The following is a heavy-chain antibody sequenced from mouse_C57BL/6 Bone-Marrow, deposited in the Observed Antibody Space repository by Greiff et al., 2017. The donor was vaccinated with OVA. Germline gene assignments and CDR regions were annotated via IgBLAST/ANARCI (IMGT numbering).Heavy chain of an antibody. D-gene: IGHD4-1*01. CDR1: GFSFTSYG. J-gene: IGHJ3*01. CDR2: IWRGGST. CDR3: ANPLGRFSY. V-gene: IGHV2-5*01. Sequence: QVQLQQSGPGLVQPSQRLSITCTVSGFSFTSYGVHWVRQSPGKGLEWLGVIWRGGSTAYNAAFMSRLSITKDNSTSQVFFKMNSLQADDTAIYYCANPLGRFSYWGQGTLVTVSA.